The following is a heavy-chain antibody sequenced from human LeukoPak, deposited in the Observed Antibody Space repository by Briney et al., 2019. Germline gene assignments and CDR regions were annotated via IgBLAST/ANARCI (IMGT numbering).Heavy chain of an antibody. D-gene: IGHD3-3*01. Sequence: GGSLRLSCAASGFTFSSYSMNWVRQAPGKGLEWVSSISSSSSYIYYADSVKGRFTISRDNAKNSLYLQMNSLRAEDTAVYCCARDPSVWSGYRVWGEDSWFDPWGQGTLVTVSS. CDR3: ARDPSVWSGYRVWGEDSWFDP. V-gene: IGHV3-21*01. J-gene: IGHJ5*02. CDR2: ISSSSSYI. CDR1: GFTFSSYS.